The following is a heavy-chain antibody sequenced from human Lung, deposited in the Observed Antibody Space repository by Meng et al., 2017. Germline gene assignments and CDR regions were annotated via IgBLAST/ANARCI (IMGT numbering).Heavy chain of an antibody. Sequence: QVPLPQWGAGLLKPSEPLSLSCVVSGGSLSDYYWSWIRQPPGKGLEWIGEINHSGSTNYNPSLESRATISVDTSQNNLSLKLSSVTAADSAVYYCARGPTTMAHDFDYWGQGTLVTVSS. V-gene: IGHV4-34*01. CDR3: ARGPTTMAHDFDY. D-gene: IGHD4-11*01. J-gene: IGHJ4*02. CDR1: GGSLSDYY. CDR2: INHSGST.